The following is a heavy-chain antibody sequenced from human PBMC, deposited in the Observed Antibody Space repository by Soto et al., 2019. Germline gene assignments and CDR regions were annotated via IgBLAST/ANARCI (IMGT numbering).Heavy chain of an antibody. Sequence: GESLKISCKGSGYSFTSYWISWVRQMPGKGLEWMGRIDPSDSYTNYRPSFQGHVTISADKSISTAYLQWSSLKASDTAMYYCARGYGYCSSTSCSTYYYYGMDVWGQGTTVTVSS. CDR1: GYSFTSYW. D-gene: IGHD2-2*01. CDR3: ARGYGYCSSTSCSTYYYYGMDV. J-gene: IGHJ6*02. CDR2: IDPSDSYT. V-gene: IGHV5-10-1*01.